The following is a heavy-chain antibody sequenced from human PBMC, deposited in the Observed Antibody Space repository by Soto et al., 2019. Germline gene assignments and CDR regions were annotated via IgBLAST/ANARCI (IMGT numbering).Heavy chain of an antibody. D-gene: IGHD6-19*01. CDR1: GGSVSSNSYS. CDR2: IYSSENR. Sequence: SETLSLTCTVSGGSVSSNSYSWGWIRQSPGKGLEWIATIYSSENRYYNPSLLSRVTISVDTSKNELSLRLSSVTVADTAVYYCASAYSSGWYDYWGQGTLVTVSS. V-gene: IGHV4-39*07. J-gene: IGHJ4*02. CDR3: ASAYSSGWYDY.